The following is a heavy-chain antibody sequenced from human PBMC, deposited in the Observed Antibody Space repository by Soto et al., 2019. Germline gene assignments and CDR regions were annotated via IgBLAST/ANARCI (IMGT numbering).Heavy chain of an antibody. D-gene: IGHD4-17*01. J-gene: IGHJ3*02. CDR2: IVVGSGKT. CDR1: GFSFTDSA. Sequence: QMQLVQSGPEVKKPGTSVKVSCKASGFSFTDSAVQWVRQARGQRLEWIGWIVVGSGKTNYAQKFQESVTMTRDMSTSTAYMDLSSLRSDDTAVYYCAAVCAVPNAFDIWGQGTMVTVSS. CDR3: AAVCAVPNAFDI. V-gene: IGHV1-58*01.